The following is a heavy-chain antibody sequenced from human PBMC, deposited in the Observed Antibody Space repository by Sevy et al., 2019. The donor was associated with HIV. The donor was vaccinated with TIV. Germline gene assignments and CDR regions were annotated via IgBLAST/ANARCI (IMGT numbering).Heavy chain of an antibody. Sequence: CGFLRLSCSASGFTFSSYAMHWVRQAPGKGLEHVSAISSNGGSTYYADSVKGRFTISRDNSKNTLYLQMSSLRAEDTTVYYCVKHHFHYGDYDDAFDIWGQGTMVTVSS. CDR3: VKHHFHYGDYDDAFDI. D-gene: IGHD4-17*01. V-gene: IGHV3-64D*06. J-gene: IGHJ3*02. CDR1: GFTFSSYA. CDR2: ISSNGGST.